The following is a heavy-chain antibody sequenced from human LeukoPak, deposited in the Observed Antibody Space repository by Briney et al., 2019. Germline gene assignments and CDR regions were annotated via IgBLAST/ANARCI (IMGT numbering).Heavy chain of an antibody. V-gene: IGHV3-13*01. D-gene: IGHD1-26*01. Sequence: GGSLRPSCAASGFTFSSYDMHWVRQATGKGLEWVSAIGTAGDTYYPGSVKGRFTISRENAKNSLYLQMNSLRAGDTAVYYCARAPGGSGLIDYWGQGTLVTVSS. CDR2: IGTAGDT. CDR3: ARAPGGSGLIDY. J-gene: IGHJ4*02. CDR1: GFTFSSYD.